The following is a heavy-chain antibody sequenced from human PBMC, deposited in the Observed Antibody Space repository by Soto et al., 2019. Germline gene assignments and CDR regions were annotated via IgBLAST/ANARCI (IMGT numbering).Heavy chain of an antibody. Sequence: GSRRLSCAASGLTFSSYWMHCVRQSAGKGLVWVSRINSDGSSTSYADSVKGRFTISRDNAKNTLYLKMNSLRAEDTAVYYCARETGERLFDYWGQGTLVTVYS. J-gene: IGHJ4*02. CDR2: INSDGSST. CDR1: GLTFSSYW. V-gene: IGHV3-74*01. D-gene: IGHD7-27*01. CDR3: ARETGERLFDY.